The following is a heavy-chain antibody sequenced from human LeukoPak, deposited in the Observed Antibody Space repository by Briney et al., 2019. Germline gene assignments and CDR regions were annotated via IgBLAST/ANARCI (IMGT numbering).Heavy chain of an antibody. V-gene: IGHV1-18*01. Sequence: ASVKVSCKASGYTFTSYGISWVRQAPGQGLEWMGWISAYNGNTNYAQKLQGRVTMTTDTSTSTAYMELRSLRSDDTAVYYCARRSYYDFWSGYPSNDYWGQGTLVTVSS. CDR1: GYTFTSYG. CDR2: ISAYNGNT. CDR3: ARRSYYDFWSGYPSNDY. D-gene: IGHD3-3*01. J-gene: IGHJ4*02.